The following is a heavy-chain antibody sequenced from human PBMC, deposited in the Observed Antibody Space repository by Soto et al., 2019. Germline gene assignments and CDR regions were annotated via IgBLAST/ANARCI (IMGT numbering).Heavy chain of an antibody. CDR1: GGSISGYY. D-gene: IGHD2-21*02. Sequence: SETLSLTCTVSGGSISGYYWSWIRQPPGKGMEWIGYMYNTGSTVYNPSFKSRVTISVDTSKNQFSLKLNSVTAADTAVYYCARDLWGYCGTDCYPLDVWGQGTTVT. CDR3: ARDLWGYCGTDCYPLDV. CDR2: MYNTGST. J-gene: IGHJ6*02. V-gene: IGHV4-59*01.